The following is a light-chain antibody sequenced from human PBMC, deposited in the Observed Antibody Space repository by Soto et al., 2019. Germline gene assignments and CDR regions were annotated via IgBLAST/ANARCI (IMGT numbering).Light chain of an antibody. J-gene: IGKJ2*01. CDR2: GAS. V-gene: IGKV3-20*01. CDR1: QSGSSNY. Sequence: EIVLTQSPATLSLSPGERATISCRASQSGSSNYLAWYQQKPGQAPRLLMYGASSRATGIPARFSGSGSGTDFTLTISRVEPEDFGVYYCQQYGSSPDTFGQGTKLEIK. CDR3: QQYGSSPDT.